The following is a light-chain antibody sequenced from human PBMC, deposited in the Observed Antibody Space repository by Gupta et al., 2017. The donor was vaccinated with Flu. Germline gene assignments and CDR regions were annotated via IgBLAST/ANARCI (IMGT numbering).Light chain of an antibody. V-gene: IGLV4-69*01. CDR3: QTGGTCMV. CDR2: LNRGGSR. J-gene: IGLJ2*01. CDR1: SGHSSYA. Sequence: QLVLTQSPSASASLGASVTLTCTLSSGHSSYAIAWHQQQPGKCPPYLMKLNRGGSRSKGDGIPGRFSGSSSGAECYLTVSSLQSEDEADYYGQTGGTCMVFGGGTKLTVL.